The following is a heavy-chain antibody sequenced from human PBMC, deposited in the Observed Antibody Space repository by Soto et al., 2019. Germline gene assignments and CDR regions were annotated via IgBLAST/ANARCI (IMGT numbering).Heavy chain of an antibody. V-gene: IGHV5-51*01. CDR1: GYSFTSYW. Sequence: GESLKISCKGSGYSFTSYWIGWVRQMPGKGLEWMGIIYPGDSDTRYSPSFQGQVTISADKSISTAYLQWSSLKASDTAMYYCARCYSDTLYYYYYGMDVWGQGTTVTVSS. CDR2: IYPGDSDT. CDR3: ARCYSDTLYYYYYGMDV. D-gene: IGHD2-15*01. J-gene: IGHJ6*02.